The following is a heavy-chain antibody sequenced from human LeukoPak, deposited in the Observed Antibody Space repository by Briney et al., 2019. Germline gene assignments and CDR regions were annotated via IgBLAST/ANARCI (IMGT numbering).Heavy chain of an antibody. D-gene: IGHD5-12*01. Sequence: SGGSLRLSCTASGFVLSDYGMHWVRQAPGKGLEWVAFVRNDGSKEYYVGSVKGRFTISRDKSKNTLYLQMNSLRAEDTAVYSCAKESDSGYHSEGPKTWGLGTLVTASS. CDR2: VRNDGSKE. CDR3: AKESDSGYHSEGPKT. V-gene: IGHV3-30*02. CDR1: GFVLSDYG. J-gene: IGHJ5*02.